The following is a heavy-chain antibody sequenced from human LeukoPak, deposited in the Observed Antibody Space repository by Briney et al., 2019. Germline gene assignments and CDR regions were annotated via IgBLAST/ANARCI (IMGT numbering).Heavy chain of an antibody. V-gene: IGHV3-7*01. CDR3: ARDQGVWYSGSPLRCAFDI. D-gene: IGHD1-26*01. Sequence: GGSLRLSCAASGFTFSSDWMSWVRQAPGKGLEWVANIKQDGSEKYYVDSVKGRFTISRDNAKNSLYLQMNSLRAEDTAVYYCARDQGVWYSGSPLRCAFDIWGQGTMVTVSS. J-gene: IGHJ3*02. CDR2: IKQDGSEK. CDR1: GFTFSSDW.